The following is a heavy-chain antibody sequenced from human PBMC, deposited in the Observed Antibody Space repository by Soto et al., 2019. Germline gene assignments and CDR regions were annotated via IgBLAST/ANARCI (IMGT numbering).Heavy chain of an antibody. Sequence: SETLSLTCSVSGASITSDYWSWIRQPPEKGLEWIGYMHHSGTANYNPSLKSRVAISVDTSKNQFSLKLNSVTAADTAVYYCARYYDFWTGLDYWGQGTLVTVSS. J-gene: IGHJ4*02. V-gene: IGHV4-59*08. D-gene: IGHD3-3*01. CDR3: ARYYDFWTGLDY. CDR1: GASITSDY. CDR2: MHHSGTA.